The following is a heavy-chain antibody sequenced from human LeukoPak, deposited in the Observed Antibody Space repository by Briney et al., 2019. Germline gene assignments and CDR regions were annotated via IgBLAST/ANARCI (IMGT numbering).Heavy chain of an antibody. V-gene: IGHV3-15*01. CDR3: TLSYGSGSYFYYYGMDV. Sequence: GSLRLSCVASGFTFSKAWNSWVRQAPGKGLEWVGRIKSKTDGGTTDYAAPVKGRFTISRDDSKNTLYLQMNSLKTEDTAVYYCTLSYGSGSYFYYYGMDVWGQGTTVTVSS. D-gene: IGHD3-10*01. CDR2: IKSKTDGGTT. CDR1: GFTFSKAW. J-gene: IGHJ6*02.